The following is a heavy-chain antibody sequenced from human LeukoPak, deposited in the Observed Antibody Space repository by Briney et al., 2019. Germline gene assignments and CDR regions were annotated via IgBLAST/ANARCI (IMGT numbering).Heavy chain of an antibody. CDR1: GGSISSSSYY. Sequence: SETLSLTCTVSGGSISSSSYYWGWIRQPPGKGLEWIGSIYYSGSTYYNPSLKSRVTISVDKSKNQFSLKLSSVTAADTAVYYCARYRESANYGSGIDYWGQGTLVTVSS. V-gene: IGHV4-39*07. J-gene: IGHJ4*02. CDR3: ARYRESANYGSGIDY. D-gene: IGHD3-10*01. CDR2: IYYSGST.